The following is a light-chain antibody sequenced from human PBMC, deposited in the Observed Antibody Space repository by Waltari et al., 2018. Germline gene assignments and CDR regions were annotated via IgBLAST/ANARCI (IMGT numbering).Light chain of an antibody. V-gene: IGLV2-14*01. Sequence: QSVLTHPASVSGSPGQPIPISCTGTNSDIGSYSYVSWYQQYPGKAPKLTIYELTERPAAVSLRFCGSKSGNTASLTISGRQADDEADYFCSSYTGRGTVIFGRETMVTVL. CDR3: SSYTGRGTVI. CDR1: NSDIGSYSY. CDR2: ELT. J-gene: IGLJ2*01.